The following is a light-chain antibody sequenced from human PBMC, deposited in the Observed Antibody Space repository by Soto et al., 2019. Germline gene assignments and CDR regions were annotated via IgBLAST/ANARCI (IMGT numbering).Light chain of an antibody. CDR2: EVT. V-gene: IGLV2-23*02. CDR3: CSYAGSSTYV. Sequence: QSALTQPASVSGSPGQSIAISCTGTSSDVGGYDYVSWYQQQPDKAPKLMIYEVTKRPPGVSNRFSGSKSGNTASLTISGLQAEDEADYYCCSYAGSSTYVFGTGTKVTVL. CDR1: SSDVGGYDY. J-gene: IGLJ1*01.